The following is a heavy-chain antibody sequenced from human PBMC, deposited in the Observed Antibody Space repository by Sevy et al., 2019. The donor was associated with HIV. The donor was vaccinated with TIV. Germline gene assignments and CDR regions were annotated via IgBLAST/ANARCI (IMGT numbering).Heavy chain of an antibody. CDR1: GGSISSYY. D-gene: IGHD6-13*01. CDR2: IYYSGST. V-gene: IGHV4-59*01. CDR3: ASSIAAAGRFDY. J-gene: IGHJ4*01. Sequence: SETLSLTCTVSGGSISSYYWSWIRQPPGKGLEWIGYIYYSGSTNHNPSLKSRVTISVDTYKNQCSLKLSSVTAADTAVFYCASSIAAAGRFDYWGQGTLLTVSS.